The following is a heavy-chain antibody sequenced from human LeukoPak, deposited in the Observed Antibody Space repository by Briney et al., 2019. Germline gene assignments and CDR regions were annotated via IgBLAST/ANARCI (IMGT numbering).Heavy chain of an antibody. D-gene: IGHD3-22*01. CDR1: GGSISGSY. CDR2: IYYSGAT. CDR3: ARYDSSSAGFDF. J-gene: IGHJ4*02. Sequence: SETLSLTCTVSGGSISGSYWDWIGQPPGKGLEWIGYIYYSGATYYSPSLKSRVTISVDTSQNQFSLNLNSVTAADTAVYYCARYDSSSAGFDFWGQGTLVTVSS. V-gene: IGHV4-59*01.